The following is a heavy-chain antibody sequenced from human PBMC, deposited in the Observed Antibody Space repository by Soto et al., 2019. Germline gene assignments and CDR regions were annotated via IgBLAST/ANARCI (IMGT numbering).Heavy chain of an antibody. Sequence: SETLSLTCTVSGGSISSYYWSWIRQPPGKGLEWIGYIYYSGSTNYNPSLKSRVTISVDTSKNQFSLKLSSVTAADTAVYYCARLYCSSTSCSAHHSNWFDPCGQGTLVTVSS. CDR3: ARLYCSSTSCSAHHSNWFDP. J-gene: IGHJ5*02. CDR2: IYYSGST. D-gene: IGHD2-2*01. CDR1: GGSISSYY. V-gene: IGHV4-59*01.